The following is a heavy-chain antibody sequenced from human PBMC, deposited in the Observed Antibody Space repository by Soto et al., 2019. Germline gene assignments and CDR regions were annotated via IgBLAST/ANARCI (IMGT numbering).Heavy chain of an antibody. Sequence: QVQLVQSGAEVKKPGSSVKVSCKASGGTFSSYAISWVRQAPGQGLEWMGGIIPIFGTANYAQKFQGRVTITADESTSTAYMELSSLRSEDTVVYYCARASDYYDSSGYWDAFDIWGQGTMVTVSS. J-gene: IGHJ3*02. D-gene: IGHD3-22*01. V-gene: IGHV1-69*01. CDR3: ARASDYYDSSGYWDAFDI. CDR1: GGTFSSYA. CDR2: IIPIFGTA.